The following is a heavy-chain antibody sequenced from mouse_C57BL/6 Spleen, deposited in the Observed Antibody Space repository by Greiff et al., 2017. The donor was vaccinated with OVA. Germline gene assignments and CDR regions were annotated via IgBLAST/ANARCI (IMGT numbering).Heavy chain of an antibody. CDR1: GYTFTSYW. D-gene: IGHD1-1*01. Sequence: QVQLKQSGAELMMPGASVKLSCKASGYTFTSYWMHWVKQRPGQGLEWIGEIDPSDSYTNYNQKFKGKSTLTVDKSSSTVYMQLSSLTSEDAAVYYCTTVVATRDFDYWGQGTTLTVSS. J-gene: IGHJ2*01. V-gene: IGHV1-69*01. CDR3: TTVVATRDFDY. CDR2: IDPSDSYT.